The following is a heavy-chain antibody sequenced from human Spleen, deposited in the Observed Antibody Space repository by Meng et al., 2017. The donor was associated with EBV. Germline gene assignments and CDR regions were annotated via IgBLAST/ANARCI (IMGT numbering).Heavy chain of an antibody. CDR3: ARENPARGNWFDP. V-gene: IGHV4-61*01. Sequence: QVQLQESGPGLVKPSATLSLTCTVSGGSVSSTSYYWSWIRQPPGKRLEWIGYVYYSGSTNYNPSLKSRVTISVDTSKNQFSLNLYSVTAADTAVYYCARENPARGNWFDPWGQGALVTVSS. D-gene: IGHD3-10*01. CDR1: GGSVSSTSYY. J-gene: IGHJ5*02. CDR2: VYYSGST.